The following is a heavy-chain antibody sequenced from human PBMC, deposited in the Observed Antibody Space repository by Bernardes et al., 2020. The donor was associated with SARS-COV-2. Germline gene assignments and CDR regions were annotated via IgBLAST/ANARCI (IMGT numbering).Heavy chain of an antibody. CDR3: ARRSGGTPDY. J-gene: IGHJ4*02. V-gene: IGHV3-23*01. Sequence: GGSLRLSCAASGFTFSNDVMTWVRQAPGKGLEWVSAISYNGGSTDYADSVKDRFTISRDNSRNVLYLQMHSLRPEDTAIYYCARRSGGTPDYWGQGTLVTVSS. D-gene: IGHD3-16*01. CDR2: ISYNGGST. CDR1: GFTFSNDV.